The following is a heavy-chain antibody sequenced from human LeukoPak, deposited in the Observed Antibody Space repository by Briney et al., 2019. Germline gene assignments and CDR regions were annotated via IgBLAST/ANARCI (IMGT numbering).Heavy chain of an antibody. CDR1: GFTFRIYL. CDR2: IKQEGSEK. CDR3: ASSVGGFFDY. V-gene: IGHV3-7*01. D-gene: IGHD5/OR15-5a*01. J-gene: IGHJ4*02. Sequence: PGGSLRLSCAACGFTFRIYLMSWVREAPGKGLEWVSNIKQEGSEKYYVDSVRGRFTLSRDNAKNSLYLQMDSLRAEDTAVYYCASSVGGFFDYWGQGNLVTVSS.